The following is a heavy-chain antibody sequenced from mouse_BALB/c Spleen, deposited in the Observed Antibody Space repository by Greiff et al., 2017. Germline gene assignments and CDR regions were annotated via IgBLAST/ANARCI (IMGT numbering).Heavy chain of an antibody. CDR3: ARYDYDGAWFAY. V-gene: IGHV5-12-1*01. Sequence: EVMLVESGGGLVKPGGSLKLSCAASGFAFSSYDMSWVRQTPEKRLEWVAYISSGGGSTYYPDTVKGRFTISRDNAKNTLYLQMSSLKSEDTAMYYCARYDYDGAWFAYWGQGTLVTVSA. J-gene: IGHJ3*01. CDR1: GFAFSSYD. CDR2: ISSGGGST. D-gene: IGHD2-4*01.